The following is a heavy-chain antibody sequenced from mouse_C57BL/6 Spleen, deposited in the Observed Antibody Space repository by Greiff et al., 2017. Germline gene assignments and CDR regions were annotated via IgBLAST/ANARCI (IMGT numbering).Heavy chain of an antibody. V-gene: IGHV1-64*01. J-gene: IGHJ4*01. CDR1: GYTFTSYW. CDR3: APYYYGSSYEDYAMDY. Sequence: QVQLQQPGAELVKPGASVKLSCKASGYTFTSYWMHWVKQRPGQSLEWIGMIHPNSGSTNYNDKFKGKATLTGDKSSSTAYMQLSSLTSEDAAVYYGAPYYYGSSYEDYAMDYGGQGTSVTVSS. CDR2: IHPNSGST. D-gene: IGHD1-1*01.